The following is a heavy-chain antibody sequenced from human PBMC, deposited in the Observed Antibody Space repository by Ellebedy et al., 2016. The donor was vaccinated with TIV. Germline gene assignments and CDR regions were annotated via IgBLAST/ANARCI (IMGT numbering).Heavy chain of an antibody. J-gene: IGHJ2*01. CDR1: GFTFTSSA. Sequence: SVKVSCXASGFTFTSSAVQWVRQARGQRLEWIGWIVVGSGNTNYAQKFQERVTITRDMSTSTAYMELSSLRSEDTAVYYCSADRGGSWYGRNFDLWGRGTLVTVSS. CDR2: IVVGSGNT. D-gene: IGHD1-26*01. V-gene: IGHV1-58*01. CDR3: SADRGGSWYGRNFDL.